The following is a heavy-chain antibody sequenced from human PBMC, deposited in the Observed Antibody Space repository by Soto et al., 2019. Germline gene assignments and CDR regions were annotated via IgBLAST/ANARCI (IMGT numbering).Heavy chain of an antibody. V-gene: IGHV1-2*04. D-gene: IGHD3-10*01. CDR2: INPNSGGT. J-gene: IGHJ5*02. CDR3: ARSRSGRSPNWFDP. Sequence: GASVKVSCKASGYTFTGYYMHWVRQAPGQGLEWMGWINPNSGGTNYAQKFQGWVTMTRDTSISTAYMELSRLRSDDTAVYYCARSRSGRSPNWFDPWGQGTLVTVSS. CDR1: GYTFTGYY.